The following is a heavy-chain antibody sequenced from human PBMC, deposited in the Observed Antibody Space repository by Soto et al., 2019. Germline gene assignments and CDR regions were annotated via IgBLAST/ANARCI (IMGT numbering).Heavy chain of an antibody. D-gene: IGHD3-3*01. CDR2: IAPTHCET. Sequence: GESLKISCKGSGYSLTRYWISWVRQMPGKGLEWIGRIAPTHCETNFGPTDRGHGSISADKAVSSAYLQWSSLKASDTAIYYCARLEFWSGYYTFDDWGQGTLVTVFS. CDR3: ARLEFWSGYYTFDD. CDR1: GYSLTRYW. J-gene: IGHJ4*02. V-gene: IGHV5-10-1*01.